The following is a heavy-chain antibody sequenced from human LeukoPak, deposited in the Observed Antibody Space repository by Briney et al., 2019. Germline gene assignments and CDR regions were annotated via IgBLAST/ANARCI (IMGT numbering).Heavy chain of an antibody. D-gene: IGHD1-20*01. CDR3: ARESVTDNWFDP. Sequence: SEPLFLTCTVSVDSISRGGYYWRWIRQHPGKGLEWIGYIYYSGITYYNPSLKSRVTMTVDTSKNQFTLNLTSVTAADTAVYYCARESVTDNWFDPWGQGTLVSVSS. CDR1: VDSISRGGYY. CDR2: IYYSGIT. J-gene: IGHJ5*02. V-gene: IGHV4-31*03.